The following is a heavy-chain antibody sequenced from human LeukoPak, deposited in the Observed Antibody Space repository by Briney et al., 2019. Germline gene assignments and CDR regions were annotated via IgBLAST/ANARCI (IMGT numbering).Heavy chain of an antibody. CDR3: ARGSGHFYYYYYMDV. Sequence: SETLSLTCTVSGDSISSYYWSWIRQPPGKGLEWIGYIYYSGSTNYNPSLKSRVTISVDTSKNHFSLKLSSVAAADTAIYYCARGSGHFYYYYYMDVWGKGTTVTVSS. CDR2: IYYSGST. CDR1: GDSISSYY. J-gene: IGHJ6*03. D-gene: IGHD3-10*01. V-gene: IGHV4-59*08.